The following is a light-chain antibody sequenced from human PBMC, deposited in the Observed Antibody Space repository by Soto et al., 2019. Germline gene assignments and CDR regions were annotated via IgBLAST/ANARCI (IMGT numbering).Light chain of an antibody. CDR3: QQYNNWLQT. V-gene: IGKV3-15*01. CDR1: QSVRSN. CDR2: GAS. J-gene: IGKJ1*01. Sequence: EILMTQSPATLSVSPGERATLSCRASQSVRSNLEWYQQKPGKAPRLLIYGASTRATGIPARFSGSGSGTEFTLTISSLQSEDFEVYYCQQYNNWLQTFGQGTKVDIK.